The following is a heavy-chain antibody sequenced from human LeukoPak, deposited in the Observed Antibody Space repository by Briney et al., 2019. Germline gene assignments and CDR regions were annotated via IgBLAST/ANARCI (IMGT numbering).Heavy chain of an antibody. CDR3: ARGLREDDY. V-gene: IGHV4-34*01. CDR2: INHSGST. Sequence: GLEWIGEINHSGSTNYNPSLKSRLTISVDTSKNQFSLKLSSVTAADTAVYYCARGLREDDYWGQGTLVTVSS. D-gene: IGHD1-26*01. J-gene: IGHJ4*02.